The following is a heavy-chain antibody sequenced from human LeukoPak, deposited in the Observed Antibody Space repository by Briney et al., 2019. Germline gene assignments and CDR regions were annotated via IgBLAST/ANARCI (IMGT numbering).Heavy chain of an antibody. CDR3: ATDPLYGAHARSPSYFDY. V-gene: IGHV3-30-3*01. Sequence: GGSLRLSCAASGFTFSSYAMHWVRPAPGKGLEWVAVISYDGSNKYYADSVKGRFTLSRDYSKNTLYLNMTRLRAEDKAGYYGATDPLYGAHARSPSYFDYWGQGTLVTVSS. CDR2: ISYDGSNK. J-gene: IGHJ4*02. D-gene: IGHD4-17*01. CDR1: GFTFSSYA.